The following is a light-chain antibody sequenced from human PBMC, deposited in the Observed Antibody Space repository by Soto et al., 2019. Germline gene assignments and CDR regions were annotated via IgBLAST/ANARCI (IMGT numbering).Light chain of an antibody. J-gene: IGLJ2*01. CDR3: ETWDSNPHVV. Sequence: QPVLTQSSSACASLGSSVKLTCTLSSGHSSYIIAWHQQQPGKAPRYLMKLEGSGSYNKGSGVPDRFSGSSSGADRYLTISNLQSEYEADYYCETWDSNPHVVFGGGTKLTVL. CDR2: LEGSGSY. CDR1: SGHSSYI. V-gene: IGLV4-60*03.